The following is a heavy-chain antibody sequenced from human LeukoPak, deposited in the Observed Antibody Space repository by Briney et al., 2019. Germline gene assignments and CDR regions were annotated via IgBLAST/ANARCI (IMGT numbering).Heavy chain of an antibody. Sequence: GGSLRLSCAASGFPFNTYSMNWVRQAPGKGLEWLSFISSSSTTIYYADSVKGRFTISRDNAKNSFYLQMNSLRVEDTALYYCARDRGYYFDFWGQGTLVTVFS. V-gene: IGHV3-48*01. CDR1: GFPFNTYS. CDR3: ARDRGYYFDF. J-gene: IGHJ4*02. CDR2: ISSSSTTI.